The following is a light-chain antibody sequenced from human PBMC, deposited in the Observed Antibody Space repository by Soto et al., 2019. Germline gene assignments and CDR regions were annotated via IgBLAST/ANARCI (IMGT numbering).Light chain of an antibody. CDR1: TGAVTSGHY. J-gene: IGLJ3*02. V-gene: IGLV7-46*01. CDR2: DTS. Sequence: QAVVTQEPSLTVSPGGTVTLTCGSSTGAVTSGHYPYWFQQKPGQAPRTLIYDTSNKHSWTPARFSGSLLGGKAALTLSGAQPEDEAEYYCAAWDDSLSWVFGGGTKVTVL. CDR3: AAWDDSLSWV.